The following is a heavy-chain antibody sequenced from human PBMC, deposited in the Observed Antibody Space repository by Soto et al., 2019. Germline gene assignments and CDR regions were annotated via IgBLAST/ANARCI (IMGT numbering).Heavy chain of an antibody. Sequence: EVQLVESGGGWYQPGGSLRPSFAASGFPFSPYSMNGVRQAPGKGLEWVSYISSRSYTIYYVDSVKGRFTISRDNAKNSLYLQMNSLRDEDTAVYYCARGGSSSDNGMDVWGQGTTVTVSS. CDR1: GFPFSPYS. J-gene: IGHJ6*02. V-gene: IGHV3-48*02. D-gene: IGHD6-6*01. CDR3: ARGGSSSDNGMDV. CDR2: ISSRSYTI.